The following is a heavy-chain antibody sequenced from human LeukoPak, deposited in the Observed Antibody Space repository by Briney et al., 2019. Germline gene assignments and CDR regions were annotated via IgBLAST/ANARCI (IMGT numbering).Heavy chain of an antibody. CDR1: GFTFSSCA. Sequence: GSLRLSCAASGFTFSSCAMSWIRQPPGKGLEWIGEINHSGSTNYNPSLKSRVTISIDTSKNQFSLKLSSVTAADTAVYYCARDRSSSSWYNWFDPWGQGTLVTVSS. CDR2: INHSGST. J-gene: IGHJ5*02. CDR3: ARDRSSSSWYNWFDP. D-gene: IGHD6-13*01. V-gene: IGHV4-34*01.